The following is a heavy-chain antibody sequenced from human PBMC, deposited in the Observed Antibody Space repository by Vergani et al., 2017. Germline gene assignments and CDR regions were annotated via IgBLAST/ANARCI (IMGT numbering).Heavy chain of an antibody. D-gene: IGHD6-13*01. J-gene: IGHJ4*02. Sequence: EVQLVESGGGLVKPGGSLRLSCAASGFTFSSNYMSWVRQAPGKGLEWVSVIYSGGSTYYADSVKGRFTISRDNSKNTLYLQMNSLRVEDTAVYYCAREGYNNTWYRYWGQGTLVTVSS. CDR3: AREGYNNTWYRY. CDR2: IYSGGST. CDR1: GFTFSSNY. V-gene: IGHV3-66*01.